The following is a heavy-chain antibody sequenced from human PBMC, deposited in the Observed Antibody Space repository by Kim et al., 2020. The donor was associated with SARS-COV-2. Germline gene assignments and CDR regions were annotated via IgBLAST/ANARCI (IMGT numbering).Heavy chain of an antibody. CDR1: GYSFTSYW. Sequence: GESLKISCKGSGYSFTSYWIGWVRQMPGKGLEWMGIIYPGDSDTRYSPSFQGQVTISADKSISTAYLQWSSLKASDTAMYYCARLPMVDSSSWYAPLDYWGQGTLVTVSS. D-gene: IGHD6-13*01. J-gene: IGHJ4*02. CDR3: ARLPMVDSSSWYAPLDY. V-gene: IGHV5-51*01. CDR2: IYPGDSDT.